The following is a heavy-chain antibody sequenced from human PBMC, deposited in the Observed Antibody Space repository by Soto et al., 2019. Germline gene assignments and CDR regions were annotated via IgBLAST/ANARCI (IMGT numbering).Heavy chain of an antibody. D-gene: IGHD3-10*02. CDR1: GYTFTGYY. Sequence: ASVKVSCKASGYTFTGYYMHWVRQAPGQGLEWMGWINPNSGGTNYAQKFQGWVTMTRDTSISTAYMELSRLRSDDTAVYYCARDQVALRSNYYYGMDVWGQGTTVTVSS. CDR2: INPNSGGT. J-gene: IGHJ6*02. V-gene: IGHV1-2*04. CDR3: ARDQVALRSNYYYGMDV.